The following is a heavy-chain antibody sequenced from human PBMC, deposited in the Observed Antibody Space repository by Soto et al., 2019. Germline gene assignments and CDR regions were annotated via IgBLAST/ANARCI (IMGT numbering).Heavy chain of an antibody. D-gene: IGHD3-10*01. Sequence: SETLSLTCAVSGVSLTSGNWWTWVRQSPQRGLEYIGEIFHDGTANYYPSFERRVAMSVDTSRNQFSLKLTSVTAADTAVYFCARLVYDTRLNYMYFDFWGPGTLVTSPQ. CDR2: IFHDGTA. CDR1: GVSLTSGNW. V-gene: IGHV4-4*02. J-gene: IGHJ4*02. CDR3: ARLVYDTRLNYMYFDF.